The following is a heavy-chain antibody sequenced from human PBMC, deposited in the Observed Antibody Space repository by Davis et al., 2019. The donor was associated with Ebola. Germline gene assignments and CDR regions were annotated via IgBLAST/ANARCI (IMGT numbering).Heavy chain of an antibody. CDR1: GGSISSYY. D-gene: IGHD3-16*01. V-gene: IGHV4-34*01. CDR2: INHSGST. Sequence: MPGGSLRLSCTVSGGSISSYYWSWIRQPPGKGLEWIGEINHSGSTNYNPSLKSRVTISVDTSKNQFSLKLSSVTAADTAVYYCARGIGGAVGWFDPWGQGTLVTVSS. CDR3: ARGIGGAVGWFDP. J-gene: IGHJ5*02.